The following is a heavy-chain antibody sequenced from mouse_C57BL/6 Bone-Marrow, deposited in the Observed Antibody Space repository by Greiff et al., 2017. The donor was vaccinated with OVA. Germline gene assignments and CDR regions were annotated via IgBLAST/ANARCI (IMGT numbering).Heavy chain of an antibody. CDR1: GFSLTSYG. V-gene: IGHV2-2*01. D-gene: IGHD2-3*01. CDR3: ARGGGWLPHYFDY. J-gene: IGHJ2*01. Sequence: QVQLQQSGPGLVQPSQSLSITCTVSGFSLTSYGVHWVRQSPGKGLEWLGVIWSGGSTAYNAPFISRLSISKDNSKSQVFFKMNSLQADDTAIYYCARGGGWLPHYFDYWGQGTTLTVSS. CDR2: IWSGGST.